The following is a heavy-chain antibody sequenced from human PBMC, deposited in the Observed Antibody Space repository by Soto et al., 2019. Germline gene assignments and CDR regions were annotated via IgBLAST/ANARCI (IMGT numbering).Heavy chain of an antibody. D-gene: IGHD5-12*01. CDR2: IYHSGST. J-gene: IGHJ5*02. V-gene: IGHV4-38-2*02. CDR3: ARDPSRATARWFDP. CDR1: GYSISSGYY. Sequence: SETLSLTCAVSGYSISSGYYWGWIRQPPGKGLEWIGRIYHSGSTYYNPSLKSRVTISVDTSKNQFSLKLSSVTAADTAVYSCARDPSRATARWFDPWGQGTLVTVSS.